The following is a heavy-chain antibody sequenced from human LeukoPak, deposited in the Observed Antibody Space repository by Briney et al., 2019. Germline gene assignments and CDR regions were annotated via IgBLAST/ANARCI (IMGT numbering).Heavy chain of an antibody. CDR1: GGSISSYY. J-gene: IGHJ3*02. Sequence: SETLSLTCTVSGGSISSYYWSWIRQPPGKGLEWIGYIYYSGSTNYNPSLKSRVTISVDTSKNQFSLKLSSVTAADTAVYYCARENHYDSSGYSDAFDIWGQGTMVTVSS. D-gene: IGHD3-22*01. CDR3: ARENHYDSSGYSDAFDI. V-gene: IGHV4-59*01. CDR2: IYYSGST.